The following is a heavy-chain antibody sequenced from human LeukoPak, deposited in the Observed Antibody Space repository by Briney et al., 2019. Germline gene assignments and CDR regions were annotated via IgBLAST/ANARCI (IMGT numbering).Heavy chain of an antibody. V-gene: IGHV3-30*04. J-gene: IGHJ6*02. CDR1: GFTFSSYS. D-gene: IGHD6-19*01. CDR2: ISYDGSNK. Sequence: GGSLRLSCAASGFTFSSYSMHWVRQAPGKGLEWVGVISYDGSNKYYADSVKGRFTISRDNSKNTLYLQMNSLRAEHTAVYYCARAYSSGWYVPYYYYGMDVWGQGTTVTVSS. CDR3: ARAYSSGWYVPYYYYGMDV.